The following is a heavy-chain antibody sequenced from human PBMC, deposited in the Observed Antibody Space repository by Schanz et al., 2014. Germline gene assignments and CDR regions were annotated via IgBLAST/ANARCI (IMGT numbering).Heavy chain of an antibody. V-gene: IGHV3-7*01. Sequence: EPLVESGGGLIQPGGSLRLSCAASGFSVSSNYMSWVRQAPGKGLEWVANIKQDGIEKYYVDSVKGRFTISRDNAKNSLYLQMNSLTADDTAVYYCARDKGGYYPFDYWGRGTLVTVSS. CDR2: IKQDGIEK. CDR1: GFSVSSNY. J-gene: IGHJ4*02. CDR3: ARDKGGYYPFDY. D-gene: IGHD3-3*01.